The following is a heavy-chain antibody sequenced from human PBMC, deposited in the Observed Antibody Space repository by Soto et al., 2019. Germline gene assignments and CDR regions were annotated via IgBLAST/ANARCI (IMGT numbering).Heavy chain of an antibody. CDR2: INPDNGQT. J-gene: IGHJ4*02. CDR3: ARGLLARLKHFEN. Sequence: QVQLVQSGAEVKKPGASVNVSCRASGYTFNYFAIHWLRQAPGQSLEWLGWINPDNGQTKYSQRFQGRVTITRDTSATTAYMALSSLKSEDTAVFYCARGLLARLKHFENWCQGTLVTVSS. CDR1: GYTFNYFA. D-gene: IGHD2-15*01. V-gene: IGHV1-3*01.